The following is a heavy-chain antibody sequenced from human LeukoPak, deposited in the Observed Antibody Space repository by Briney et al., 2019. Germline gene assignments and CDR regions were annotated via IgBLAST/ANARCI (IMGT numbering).Heavy chain of an antibody. CDR1: GASFSSYY. V-gene: IGHV4-4*09. D-gene: IGHD2-21*01. CDR3: ASQNYYGVGSARGWYDS. J-gene: IGHJ5*01. CDR2: ITASGDT. Sequence: SETLSLTCTVSGASFSSYYWNWIRQSPGKGLEWIGYITASGDTYYNPSLTSRISLSLDTSKNYLSLKMKSVTAADTAVYYCASQNYYGVGSARGWYDSWGQGTLVTVSS.